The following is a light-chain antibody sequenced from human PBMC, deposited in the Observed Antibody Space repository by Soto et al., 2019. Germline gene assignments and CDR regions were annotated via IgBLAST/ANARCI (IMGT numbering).Light chain of an antibody. Sequence: DIQMTQSPSSLSASVGDRVTITCQASQDISNYLNWYQQKPGKAPKLPICDASKFETGVPSRFSGSRSGTDFTFTISNLQPEDIATYYCQQYDNLPSITFGQGTRLEIK. CDR2: DAS. J-gene: IGKJ5*01. CDR3: QQYDNLPSIT. V-gene: IGKV1-33*01. CDR1: QDISNY.